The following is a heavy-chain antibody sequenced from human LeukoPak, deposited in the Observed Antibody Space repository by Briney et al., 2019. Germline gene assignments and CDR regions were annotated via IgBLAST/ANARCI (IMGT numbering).Heavy chain of an antibody. V-gene: IGHV4-59*01. CDR2: IYYSGST. D-gene: IGHD2-15*01. CDR3: ARVKVVVAATHYYYYYYMDV. CDR1: GGSISSYY. J-gene: IGHJ6*03. Sequence: SETLSLTCTVSGGSISSYYWSWIRQPPGKGLEWIGYIYYSGSTNYNPSLKSRVTISVDTSKNQFSLKLSSVTAADTAVYYCARVKVVVAATHYYYYYYMDVWGKGTTVTISS.